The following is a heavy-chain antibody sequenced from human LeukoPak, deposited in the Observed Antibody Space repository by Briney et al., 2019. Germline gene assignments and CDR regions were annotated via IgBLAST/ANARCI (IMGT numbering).Heavy chain of an antibody. CDR1: GYSFTSYW. CDR3: ARQTTVTTLDYYYGMDV. D-gene: IGHD4-17*01. Sequence: GESLKISSKGSGYSFTSYWIGWVRQMPGKGLEWMGIIYPGDSDTRYSPSFQGQVTISADKSISTAYLQWSSLKASDTAMYYCARQTTVTTLDYYYGMDVWGQGTAATDSS. J-gene: IGHJ6*02. V-gene: IGHV5-51*01. CDR2: IYPGDSDT.